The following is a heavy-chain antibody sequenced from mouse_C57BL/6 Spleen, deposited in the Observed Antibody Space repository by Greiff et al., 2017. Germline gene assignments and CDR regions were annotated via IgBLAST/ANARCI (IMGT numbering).Heavy chain of an antibody. J-gene: IGHJ4*01. CDR1: GYTFTSYW. Sequence: QVQLQQPGAELVMPGASVKLSCKASGYTFTSYWMHWVKQRPGQGLEWIGEIDPSDSYTNYNQKFKGKSTLTVDKSSSTAYMQLSSLTSEDSAVYYCARRGAMDYWGQGTSDTVSS. CDR2: IDPSDSYT. CDR3: ARRGAMDY. V-gene: IGHV1-69*01.